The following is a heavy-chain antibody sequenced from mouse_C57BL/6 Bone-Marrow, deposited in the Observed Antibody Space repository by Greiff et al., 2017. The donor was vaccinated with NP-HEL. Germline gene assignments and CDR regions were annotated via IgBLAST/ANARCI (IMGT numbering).Heavy chain of an antibody. J-gene: IGHJ3*01. CDR2: IDPSDSYT. V-gene: IGHV1-69*01. D-gene: IGHD1-1*01. CDR1: GYTFTSYW. CDR3: ARLNYYGSSYGFAY. Sequence: QVQLKQPGAELVMPGASVKLSCKASGYTFTSYWMHWVKQRPGQGLEWIGEIDPSDSYTNYNQKFKGKSTLTVDKSSSTAYMQLSSLTSEDSAVYYCARLNYYGSSYGFAYWGQGTLVTVSA.